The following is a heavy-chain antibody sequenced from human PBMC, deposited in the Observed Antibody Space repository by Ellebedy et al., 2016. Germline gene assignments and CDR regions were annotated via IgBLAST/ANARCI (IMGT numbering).Heavy chain of an antibody. J-gene: IGHJ4*02. Sequence: GGSLRLSCAASGFTFSIYGMSWVRQAPGKGLEWVSGISANGGRTYYADSVKGRFTMSRDNSQNTVYLQMNSLRAEDTAVYYCARDPFSKTGGYWGQGTLVTVSS. CDR1: GFTFSIYG. CDR3: ARDPFSKTGGY. V-gene: IGHV3-23*01. D-gene: IGHD3-3*02. CDR2: ISANGGRT.